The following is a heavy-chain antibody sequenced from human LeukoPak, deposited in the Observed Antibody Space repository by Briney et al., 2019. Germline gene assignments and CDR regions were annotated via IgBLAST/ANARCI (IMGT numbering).Heavy chain of an antibody. CDR3: ARLYEVSGTWPLYYYYYMDV. V-gene: IGHV3-21*01. D-gene: IGHD2/OR15-2a*01. CDR1: GFTFSSYS. CDR2: ISHSGDYT. J-gene: IGHJ6*03. Sequence: GGSLRLSCAASGFTFSSYSMNWVRQAPGKGLEWVSSISHSGDYTYYADSVKGRFTISRDNAKNSLFLQMNSLRAEDTAVYTCARLYEVSGTWPLYYYYYMDVWGKGTSVTVSS.